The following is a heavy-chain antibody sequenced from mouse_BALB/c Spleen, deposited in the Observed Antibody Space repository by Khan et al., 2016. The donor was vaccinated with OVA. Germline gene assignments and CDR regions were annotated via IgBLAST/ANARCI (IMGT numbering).Heavy chain of an antibody. CDR3: AKQNYGTLYAMDY. CDR1: GFSLTNYG. CDR2: IWGDGTT. Sequence: VQLQESGPGLVAPSQSLSITCTVSGFSLTNYGVNWVRQPPGKGLEWLGVIWGDGTTNYHSALISRLSISKDNSKSQVFLKLNSLQTADTATYXCAKQNYGTLYAMDYWGQGTSVTVAS. J-gene: IGHJ4*01. D-gene: IGHD2-1*01. V-gene: IGHV2-3*01.